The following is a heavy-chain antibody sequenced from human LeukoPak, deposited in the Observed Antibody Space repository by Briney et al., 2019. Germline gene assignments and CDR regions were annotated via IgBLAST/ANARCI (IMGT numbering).Heavy chain of an antibody. CDR2: ITWNGGTI. V-gene: IGHV3-9*01. D-gene: IGHD3-9*01. J-gene: IGHJ4*02. Sequence: GGSLRLSCAASGFSFDDFAMHWVRQAPGKGLEWVSGITWNGGTIDYADSVKGRFTISRDNSKNTLYLQMNSLRAEDTAVYYCAKGQRYFTDYWGQGTLVTVSS. CDR1: GFSFDDFA. CDR3: AKGQRYFTDY.